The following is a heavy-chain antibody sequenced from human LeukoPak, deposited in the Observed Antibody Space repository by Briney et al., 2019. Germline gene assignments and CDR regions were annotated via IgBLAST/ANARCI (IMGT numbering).Heavy chain of an antibody. D-gene: IGHD4-11*01. CDR2: ITHSGST. V-gene: IGHV4-34*01. J-gene: IGHJ3*01. CDR3: ARDYTS. Sequence: KSSETLSLTCAVSGGSFSGYYWSWIRQPPGKGLEWIGEITHSGSTTYNSSLKSQVTISVDTSKNQFSLKLNSVTAADTAVYYCARDYTSWGQGTTVTVSS. CDR1: GGSFSGYY.